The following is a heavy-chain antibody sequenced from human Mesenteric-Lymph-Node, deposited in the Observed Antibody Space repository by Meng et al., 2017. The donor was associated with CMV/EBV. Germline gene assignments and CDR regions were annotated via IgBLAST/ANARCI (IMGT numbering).Heavy chain of an antibody. CDR3: TDTAVIKD. CDR1: GFTFSSYP. D-gene: IGHD5-18*01. J-gene: IGHJ4*02. CDR2: IKSKTDGGTI. Sequence: GGSLRLSCVASGFTFSSYPMSWVRQAPGKGLEWVGRIKSKTDGGTIDYAAPVKGRFTISRDDSKSVLYLQMNSLKTEDTAVYYCTDTAVIKDWGQGTLVTVSS. V-gene: IGHV3-15*01.